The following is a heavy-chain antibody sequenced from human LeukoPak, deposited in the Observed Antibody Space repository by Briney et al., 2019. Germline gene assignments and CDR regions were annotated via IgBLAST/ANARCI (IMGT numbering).Heavy chain of an antibody. CDR3: AREWGLESSGYYYAY. CDR2: INPSGGST. D-gene: IGHD3-22*01. CDR1: GYTFTSYY. Sequence: ASVKVSCKASGYTFTSYYMHWVRQAPGQGLEWMGIINPSGGSTSYAQRFQGRVAMTRDTSTSTVYMELSSLRSEDTAVYYCAREWGLESSGYYYAYWGQGTLVTVSS. J-gene: IGHJ4*02. V-gene: IGHV1-46*01.